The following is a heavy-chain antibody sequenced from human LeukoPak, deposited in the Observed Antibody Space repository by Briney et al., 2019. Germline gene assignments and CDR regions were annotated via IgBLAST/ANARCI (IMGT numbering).Heavy chain of an antibody. CDR2: ISSGSTTI. V-gene: IGHV3-48*04. D-gene: IGHD2-15*01. CDR3: TRDQPGYSEACD. Sequence: GGSLRLSCTASGFTFSSYSMNWVRQAPGKGLEWVSYISSGSTTIYYADSVKGRFTVSRDNAKNSLYLQMNSLRAEDTAVYYCTRDQPGYSEACDWGQGTLVTVSS. J-gene: IGHJ4*02. CDR1: GFTFSSYS.